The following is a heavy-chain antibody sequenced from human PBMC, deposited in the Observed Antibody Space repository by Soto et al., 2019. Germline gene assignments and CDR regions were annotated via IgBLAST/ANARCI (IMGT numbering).Heavy chain of an antibody. V-gene: IGHV3-23*01. CDR2: ISDSGGST. CDR3: ANGPTIFGVVISYSFYYGLDV. J-gene: IGHJ6*02. Sequence: GGSLRLSCAASGLTFSSHAMSWVRQAPGKGLEWVSAISDSGGSTYYADSVKGRFTISRDNSKNTLFLQMNSLGAEDTAVYFCANGPTIFGVVISYSFYYGLDVWGQGTTVTVSS. D-gene: IGHD3-3*01. CDR1: GLTFSSHA.